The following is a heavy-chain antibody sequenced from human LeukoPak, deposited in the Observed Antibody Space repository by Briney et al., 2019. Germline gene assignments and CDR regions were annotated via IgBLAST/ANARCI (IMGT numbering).Heavy chain of an antibody. J-gene: IGHJ4*02. CDR1: DGSISSYY. CDR2: IYYSGST. V-gene: IGHV4-59*01. CDR3: ARCQPYYSNYYFDY. D-gene: IGHD4-11*01. Sequence: SETLSLTCTVSDGSISSYYWSWIRQPPGKGLEWIGYIYYSGSTNYNPSLKSRVTISVDTSKNQFSLKLSSVTAADTAVYYCARCQPYYSNYYFDYWGQGTLVTVSS.